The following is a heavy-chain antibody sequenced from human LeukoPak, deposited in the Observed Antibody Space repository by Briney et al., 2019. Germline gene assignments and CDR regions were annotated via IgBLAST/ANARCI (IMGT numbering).Heavy chain of an antibody. Sequence: GGSLRLSCAASGFTFSNAWMSWVRQAPGKGLEWVSAISGSGGSTYYADSVKCRFTISRDNSKNTLYLQMNSLRAEDTAIYYCAKASRDIPAAGPSGYYFDYWGQGTLVTVSS. J-gene: IGHJ4*02. V-gene: IGHV3-23*01. CDR1: GFTFSNAW. CDR2: ISGSGGST. D-gene: IGHD6-13*01. CDR3: AKASRDIPAAGPSGYYFDY.